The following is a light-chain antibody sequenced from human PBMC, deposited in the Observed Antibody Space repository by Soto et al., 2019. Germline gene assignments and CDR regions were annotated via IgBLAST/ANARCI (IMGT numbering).Light chain of an antibody. CDR1: QSVSST. J-gene: IGKJ1*01. Sequence: EKVMTQSPATLSVSPGERATLSCRASQSVSSTVAWYQQKPGQAPRLLIYGASTRATGVPARFSGSGSGTDFSLTITRLQSEDFGIYYCQQYNGWPTTFGQGTRVEIK. CDR3: QQYNGWPTT. CDR2: GAS. V-gene: IGKV3-15*01.